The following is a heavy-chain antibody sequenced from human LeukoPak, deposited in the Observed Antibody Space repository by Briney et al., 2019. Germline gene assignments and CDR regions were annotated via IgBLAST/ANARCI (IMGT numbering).Heavy chain of an antibody. Sequence: GGALRLSCAASGFTFSSYVLCWVRQAPGKGVEKGSLICDSGGSTYYAQSVRSGFTIFRDNSKNTLYLQMNSLRAEDTAVYYCAKDRFARYCSGGSCPPAKYFQHWGQGTLVTVSS. CDR1: GFTFSSYV. D-gene: IGHD2-15*01. CDR3: AKDRFARYCSGGSCPPAKYFQH. CDR2: ICDSGGST. J-gene: IGHJ1*01. V-gene: IGHV3-23*01.